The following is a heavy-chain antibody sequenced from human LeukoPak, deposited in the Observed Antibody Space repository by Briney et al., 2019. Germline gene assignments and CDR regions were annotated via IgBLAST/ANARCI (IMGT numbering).Heavy chain of an antibody. D-gene: IGHD6-19*01. CDR3: ARPYGSGWYAAFHI. CDR2: IYTSGST. CDR1: GGSISSYH. V-gene: IGHV4-4*07. Sequence: PSETLSLTCTVSGGSISSYHWSWIRQPAGKGLEWIGRIYTSGSTNYNPSLKSRVTMSVDTSKNQFFLSLTSVTAADTAVYYCARPYGSGWYAAFHIWGQGTMVTVSS. J-gene: IGHJ3*02.